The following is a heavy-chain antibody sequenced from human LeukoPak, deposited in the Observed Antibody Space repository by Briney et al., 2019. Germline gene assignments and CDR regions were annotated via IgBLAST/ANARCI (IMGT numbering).Heavy chain of an antibody. J-gene: IGHJ4*02. CDR3: ARPSSGYIDFDY. CDR1: GFTFSSYA. D-gene: IGHD3-22*01. Sequence: GGSLRLSCAASGFTFSSYAMSWVRQAPGKGLEWVGAISGSGDNTYYADSVMGRFTISRDNSKNTLYVQVNSLRAEDTAVYYCARPSSGYIDFDYWGQGTLVTVSS. V-gene: IGHV3-23*01. CDR2: ISGSGDNT.